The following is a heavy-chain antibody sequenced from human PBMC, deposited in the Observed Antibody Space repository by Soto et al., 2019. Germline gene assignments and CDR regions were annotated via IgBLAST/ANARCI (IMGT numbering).Heavy chain of an antibody. D-gene: IGHD3-3*01. J-gene: IGHJ5*02. CDR1: GYTFTSYG. Sequence: QVQLVQSGAEVKKPGASVKVSCKASGYTFTSYGISWVRQAPGQGLEWMGWISAYNGNTNYAQKLQGRVTMTTDTSKSTAYMELRSLRSDDTAVYYWARDRYYDFWSGYLGPNWFDPWGQGTMVTVSS. CDR3: ARDRYYDFWSGYLGPNWFDP. V-gene: IGHV1-18*04. CDR2: ISAYNGNT.